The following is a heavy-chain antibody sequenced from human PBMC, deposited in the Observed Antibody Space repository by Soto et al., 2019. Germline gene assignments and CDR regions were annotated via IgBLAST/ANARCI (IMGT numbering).Heavy chain of an antibody. J-gene: IGHJ5*02. Sequence: LETLSHTCRVSCGSSSGISYYLGFHRQPPGKGLEWMWSIYYSGSTYYNPSLKSRVTISVDTSKNQFSLKLSSVTAADTAVYYCARGRFSSTSCRPPGGKWSEPWGQGTLVPVSS. V-gene: IGHV4-39*01. CDR1: CGSSSGISYY. CDR3: ARGRFSSTSCRPPGGKWSEP. D-gene: IGHD2-2*01. CDR2: IYYSGST.